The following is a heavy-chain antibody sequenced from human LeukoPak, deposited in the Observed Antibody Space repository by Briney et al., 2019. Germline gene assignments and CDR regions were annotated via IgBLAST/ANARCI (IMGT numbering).Heavy chain of an antibody. Sequence: GGSLRLSCAASGFTFSHAWMSWVRQAPGKGLEWLGRIKSKTEGETTDYAAPVRGRFTISRDNSKNTLYLQMGSLRAEDMAVYYCARGCSGGSCYTGYWGQGTLVTVSS. CDR2: IKSKTEGETT. D-gene: IGHD2-15*01. V-gene: IGHV3-15*01. CDR3: ARGCSGGSCYTGY. CDR1: GFTFSHAW. J-gene: IGHJ4*02.